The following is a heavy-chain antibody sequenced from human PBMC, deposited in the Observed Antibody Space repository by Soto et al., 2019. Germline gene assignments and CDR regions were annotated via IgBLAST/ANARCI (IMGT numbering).Heavy chain of an antibody. CDR2: IYYSGST. J-gene: IGHJ4*02. CDR1: GGSISSTSYH. CDR3: APQGRAAMADGDS. D-gene: IGHD5-18*01. V-gene: IGHV4-39*01. Sequence: QLQLQESGPGLVKPSETLSLTCTVSGGSISSTSYHWGWIRQPPGKGLEWIGSIYYSGSTYYNPCLTRGGTIARDTSKNQFSLKLSSVTAADTAVYYCAPQGRAAMADGDSWGQGTLVTVSS.